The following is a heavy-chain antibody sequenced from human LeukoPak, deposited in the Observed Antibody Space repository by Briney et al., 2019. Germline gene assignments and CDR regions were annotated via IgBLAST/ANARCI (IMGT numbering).Heavy chain of an antibody. D-gene: IGHD2-21*02. CDR3: ARGYCSGDCFTLFDY. CDR2: INPNSGGT. Sequence: ASVKVSCKASGYMFTGYYMHWVRQAPGQGLEGMGWINPNSGGTNYAKKFQGRVTMTRDTSISTAYMELSSLRSDDTAVYYCARGYCSGDCFTLFDYWGQGTLVTVSS. V-gene: IGHV1-2*02. J-gene: IGHJ4*02. CDR1: GYMFTGYY.